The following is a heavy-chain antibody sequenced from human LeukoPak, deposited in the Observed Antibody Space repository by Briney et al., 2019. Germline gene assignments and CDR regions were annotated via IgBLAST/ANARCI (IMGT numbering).Heavy chain of an antibody. V-gene: IGHV4-30-4*01. D-gene: IGHD2-15*01. CDR3: ARDRGYCSGGSCYSTRVFDY. CDR2: IYYSGST. Sequence: SETLSLTCTVPGGSISSGDYYWSWIRQPPGKGLEWIGYIYYSGSTYYNPSLKSRVTISVDTSKNQFSLKLSSVTAADTAVYYCARDRGYCSGGSCYSTRVFDYWGQGTLVTVSS. CDR1: GGSISSGDYY. J-gene: IGHJ4*02.